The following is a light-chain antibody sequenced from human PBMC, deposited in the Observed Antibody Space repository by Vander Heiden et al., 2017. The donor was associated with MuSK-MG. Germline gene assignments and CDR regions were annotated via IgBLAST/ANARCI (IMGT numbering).Light chain of an antibody. CDR2: EDN. J-gene: IGLJ2*01. Sequence: NFMLTQPHSVSESPGKTVTISCTRSSGSIASNYVQCYQQRPGSAPTTVIEEDNQRPSGVPDRFACSIDSSSNSASLTISGLKTEDEADYYCQSYDSSNVVFGGGTKLTVL. CDR1: SGSIASNY. CDR3: QSYDSSNVV. V-gene: IGLV6-57*03.